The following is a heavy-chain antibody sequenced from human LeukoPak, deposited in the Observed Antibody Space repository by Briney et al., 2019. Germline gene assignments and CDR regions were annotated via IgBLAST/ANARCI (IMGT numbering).Heavy chain of an antibody. CDR1: GFTVSSNY. V-gene: IGHV3-66*01. Sequence: GGSLRLSCAASGFTVSSNYMTWVRQAPGKGLEWVSVIYSGGSTYYAASMKGRCTISRDNSKNTLYLQMNSLRGQDTAVYYCASGIRAFDNWGQGTLVTVSA. J-gene: IGHJ4*02. CDR3: ASGIRAFDN. CDR2: IYSGGST. D-gene: IGHD1-26*01.